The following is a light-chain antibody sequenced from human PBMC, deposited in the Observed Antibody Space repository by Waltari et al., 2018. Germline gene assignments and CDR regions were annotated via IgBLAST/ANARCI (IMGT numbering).Light chain of an antibody. J-gene: IGKJ1*01. CDR1: QTVRRNS. CDR3: QQYLSSPWT. Sequence: EIVLTQSPDTLSLSPGERATISCRASQTVRRNSLAGYQQNSGLAPRLLIYDVSNRATGSPYRFSGSGSGTDFTLTLTRLGPEDFAVYCCQQYLSSPWTVGLGTKVEIK. CDR2: DVS. V-gene: IGKV3D-20*01.